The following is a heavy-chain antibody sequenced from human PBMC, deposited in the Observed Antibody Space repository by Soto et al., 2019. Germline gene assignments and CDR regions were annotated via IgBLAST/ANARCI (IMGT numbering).Heavy chain of an antibody. Sequence: QVQLVQSGAEVKKPGSSVKVSCKASGGTFSSYTISWVRQAPGQGLEWMGRIIPILGIANYAQKFQGRVTLTADXXTXTXFMELSSLRSEDTAVYYWARAPPGYSGYEWRGGMDVWGQGTTVTVSS. D-gene: IGHD5-12*01. CDR2: IIPILGIA. V-gene: IGHV1-69*02. CDR1: GGTFSSYT. CDR3: ARAPPGYSGYEWRGGMDV. J-gene: IGHJ6*02.